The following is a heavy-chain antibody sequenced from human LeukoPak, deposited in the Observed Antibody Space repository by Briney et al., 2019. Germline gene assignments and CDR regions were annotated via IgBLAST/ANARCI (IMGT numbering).Heavy chain of an antibody. D-gene: IGHD3-22*01. V-gene: IGHV4-31*03. Sequence: SKTLSLTCTVSGGSISSGGYSWSWIRQHPGKGLEWIGYIYYSGSTYYNPSLKSRVTISVDTSKNQFSLKLSSVTAADTAVYYCAREPNYYDSSGYFDYWGQGTLVTVSS. CDR3: AREPNYYDSSGYFDY. J-gene: IGHJ4*02. CDR2: IYYSGST. CDR1: GGSISSGGYS.